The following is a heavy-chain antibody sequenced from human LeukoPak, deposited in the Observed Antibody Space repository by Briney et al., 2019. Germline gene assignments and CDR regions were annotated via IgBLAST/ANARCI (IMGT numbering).Heavy chain of an antibody. Sequence: GGSLRLSCAASGFIFSSYGMYWVRQAPGKGLEWVAVIWYDETNKYYGDSVKGRFTISRDNSKNTLYLQMDSLRAEDTAVYYCAKEGGTTVTFFDYWGQGTLVTVSS. CDR2: IWYDETNK. CDR1: GFIFSSYG. CDR3: AKEGGTTVTFFDY. V-gene: IGHV3-33*06. J-gene: IGHJ4*02. D-gene: IGHD4-17*01.